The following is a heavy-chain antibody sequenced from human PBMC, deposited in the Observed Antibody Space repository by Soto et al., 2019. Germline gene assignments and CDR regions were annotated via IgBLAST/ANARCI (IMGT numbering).Heavy chain of an antibody. CDR1: GYTFTSYG. CDR3: ERAGGVPSYYYGMDV. CDR2: ISGYNGKT. Sequence: QVQLVQSGGAVRKPGASVTVSCKASGYTFTSYGISWVRQAPGQGLEWMGWISGYNGKTNYAQKVQDRVTMTTETSTRTVYLALRSMRFADKAVYYCERAGGVPSYYYGMDVGGQGNTFTVSS. J-gene: IGHJ6*02. D-gene: IGHD2-8*02. V-gene: IGHV1-18*01.